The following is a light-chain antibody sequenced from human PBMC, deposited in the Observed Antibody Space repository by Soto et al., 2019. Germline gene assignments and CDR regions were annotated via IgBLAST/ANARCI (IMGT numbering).Light chain of an antibody. CDR1: QNIAKS. CDR3: QQLERYPST. Sequence: DTQMTQSPSSLSASVGDRVTITCRASQNIAKSLNWYQQKPGKAPKLLIYAASTLQSGVPSRFSGSGSGTDFTLTISSLQPEDFATYYCQQLERYPSTFGGGTKVDIK. V-gene: IGKV1-9*01. J-gene: IGKJ4*01. CDR2: AAS.